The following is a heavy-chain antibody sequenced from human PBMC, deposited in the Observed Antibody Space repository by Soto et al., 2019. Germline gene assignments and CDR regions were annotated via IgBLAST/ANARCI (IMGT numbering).Heavy chain of an antibody. D-gene: IGHD4-17*01. Sequence: SVKVSCKASGGTFSSYAISWVRQAPGQGLEWMGGIIPIFGTANYAQKFQGRVTITADESTSTAYMELSSLRSEDTAVYYCARDHSDYGGNPYGMDVWGQGTTVTVSS. CDR2: IIPIFGTA. CDR1: GGTFSSYA. CDR3: ARDHSDYGGNPYGMDV. V-gene: IGHV1-69*13. J-gene: IGHJ6*02.